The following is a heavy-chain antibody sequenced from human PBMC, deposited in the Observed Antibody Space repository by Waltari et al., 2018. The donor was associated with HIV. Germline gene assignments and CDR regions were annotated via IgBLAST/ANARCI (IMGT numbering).Heavy chain of an antibody. Sequence: QLQLQESGPGLVNPSGTLSLTCTVSGASLRSSSYDWCRIRPPPGKGLEWIGSSYYSGSTYYNPTLKSRVTISVDTSKNQFSLKLSSVTAADTAVYYCARHMIVVAPGAFDIWGQGTMVTVSS. J-gene: IGHJ3*02. CDR1: GASLRSSSYD. CDR2: SYYSGST. D-gene: IGHD3-22*01. V-gene: IGHV4-39*01. CDR3: ARHMIVVAPGAFDI.